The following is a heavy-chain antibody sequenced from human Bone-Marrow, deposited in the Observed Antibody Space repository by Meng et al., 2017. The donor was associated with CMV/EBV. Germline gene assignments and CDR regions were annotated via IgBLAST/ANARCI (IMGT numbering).Heavy chain of an antibody. V-gene: IGHV3-20*01. CDR2: INWNGGST. Sequence: EVSLVEAGGGVVRPGGSLRLSCAASGFTFDDYGMSWVRQAPGKGLEWVSGINWNGGSTGYADSVKGRFTISRDNAKNSLYLQMNSLRAEDTALYHCARHGLSIALYYFDYWGQGTLVTVSS. J-gene: IGHJ4*02. CDR3: ARHGLSIALYYFDY. CDR1: GFTFDDYG. D-gene: IGHD6-6*01.